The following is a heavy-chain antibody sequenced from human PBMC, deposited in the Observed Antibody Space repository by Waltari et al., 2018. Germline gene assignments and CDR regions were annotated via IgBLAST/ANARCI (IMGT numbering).Heavy chain of an antibody. CDR1: GFTFSSYG. D-gene: IGHD5-12*01. V-gene: IGHV3-30*18. Sequence: QVQLVESGGGVVQPGTSLRLSCAASGFTFSSYGMHWVRQAPGKGLEWVAVISYDGSHKYSADDWKGRFTISRDNSKNTLYLQMSSLRAEDTAVYYCAKDFKRGYTGYNSFFDYWGQGTLVTVSS. CDR2: ISYDGSHK. J-gene: IGHJ4*02. CDR3: AKDFKRGYTGYNSFFDY.